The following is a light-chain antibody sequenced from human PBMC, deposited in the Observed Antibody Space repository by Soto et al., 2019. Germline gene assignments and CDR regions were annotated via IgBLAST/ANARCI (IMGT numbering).Light chain of an antibody. CDR2: RNN. V-gene: IGLV1-47*01. J-gene: IGLJ1*01. Sequence: VLTQPPSASGTPGQRVTISCSGSSSNIGSNYVYWYQQLPGTAPKLLIYRNNQRPSGVPDRFSASKAGASASLAISGLQSEDEGDYYCAAWDASLGGFYVFGSGTKVTVL. CDR1: SSNIGSNY. CDR3: AAWDASLGGFYV.